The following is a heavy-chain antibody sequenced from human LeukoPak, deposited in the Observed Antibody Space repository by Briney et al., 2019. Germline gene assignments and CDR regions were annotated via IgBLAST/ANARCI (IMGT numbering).Heavy chain of an antibody. Sequence: GGPLRLSCAASGFTFSSYSMNWVRQAPGKGLEWISSINNVASHIYYAGSVRGRFTISRDNAKNSVYLQMNSLRVEDTAVYYCAKGKESDDGSPFYWGQGTLVTVSS. CDR2: INNVASHI. V-gene: IGHV3-21*04. D-gene: IGHD4-17*01. CDR1: GFTFSSYS. J-gene: IGHJ4*02. CDR3: AKGKESDDGSPFY.